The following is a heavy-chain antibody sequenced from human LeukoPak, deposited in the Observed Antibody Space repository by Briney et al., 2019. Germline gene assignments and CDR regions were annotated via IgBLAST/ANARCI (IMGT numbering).Heavy chain of an antibody. J-gene: IGHJ5*02. Sequence: GGSLRLSCAASGFTFSSYAMSWVRQAPGKGLEWVSAISGSGGSTYYADSVKGRFTISRGNSKNTLYLQMNSLRAEDTAVYYCAKDLSGYEENWFDPWGQGTLVTVSS. CDR1: GFTFSSYA. CDR3: AKDLSGYEENWFDP. V-gene: IGHV3-23*01. D-gene: IGHD5-12*01. CDR2: ISGSGGST.